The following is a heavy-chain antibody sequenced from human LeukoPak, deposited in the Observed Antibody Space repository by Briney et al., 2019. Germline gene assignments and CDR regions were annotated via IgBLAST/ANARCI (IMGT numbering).Heavy chain of an antibody. J-gene: IGHJ6*03. CDR3: ARGQQLVEEPSYYYYMDV. D-gene: IGHD6-6*01. V-gene: IGHV3-48*01. Sequence: PGGSLRLSCAASGFAFSTFGINWVRQAPGKGLEWVSYISGSADTTYYVDSVKGRFTISRDNAKNSLYLQMNSLRAEDTAVYYCARGQQLVEEPSYYYYMDVWGKGTTVTVSS. CDR2: ISGSADTT. CDR1: GFAFSTFG.